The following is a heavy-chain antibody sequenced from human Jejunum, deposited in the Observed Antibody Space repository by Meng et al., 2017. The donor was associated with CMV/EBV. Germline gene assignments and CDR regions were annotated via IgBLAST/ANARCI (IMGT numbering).Heavy chain of an antibody. V-gene: IGHV3-74*01. CDR2: INSDGSST. D-gene: IGHD2-15*01. CDR1: GFTFSSYW. Sequence: SGFTFSSYWMHWVRQAPGKGLVWVSRINSDGSSTSYADSVKGRFTISRDNAKNTLYLQMNSLRAEDTAVYYCARLGYTRYYGMDVWVQGTTVTVSS. J-gene: IGHJ6*02. CDR3: ARLGYTRYYGMDV.